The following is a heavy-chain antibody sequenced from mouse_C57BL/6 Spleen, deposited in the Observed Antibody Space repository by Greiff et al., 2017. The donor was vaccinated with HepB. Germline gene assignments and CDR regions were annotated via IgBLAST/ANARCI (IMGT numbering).Heavy chain of an antibody. CDR3: AREGLRRAMDD. V-gene: IGHV5-16*01. CDR2: INYDGSST. CDR1: GFTFSDYY. Sequence: EVHLVESEGGLVQPGSSMKLSCTASGFTFSDYYMAWVRQVPEKGLEWVANINYDGSSTYYLDSLKSRFILSRDNAKNILYLQMSSLKSEDTATYYCAREGLRRAMDDWGQGTSVTVSS. J-gene: IGHJ4*01. D-gene: IGHD2-4*01.